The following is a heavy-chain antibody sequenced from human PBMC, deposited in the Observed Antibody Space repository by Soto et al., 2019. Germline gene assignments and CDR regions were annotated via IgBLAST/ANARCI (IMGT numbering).Heavy chain of an antibody. D-gene: IGHD6-6*01. J-gene: IGHJ4*02. CDR2: ISWNDDK. CDR3: AQVDDVAALFAY. V-gene: IGHV2-5*01. CDR1: GFSLSTTGEG. Sequence: QITLKESGPTLVKPTQTLTLTCTFSGFSLSTTGEGVGWIRQPPGKALEWLAVISWNDDKSYSPSLKSRLTIGKDTSKKHVVLTMMNMAPVDTGTYYCAQVDDVAALFAYLGQGTLVTVSS.